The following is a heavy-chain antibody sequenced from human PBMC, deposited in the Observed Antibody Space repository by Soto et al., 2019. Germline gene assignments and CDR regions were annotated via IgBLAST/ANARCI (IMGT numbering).Heavy chain of an antibody. CDR2: IFYSGST. CDR1: GGSISSGGYY. J-gene: IGHJ6*02. CDR3: ASSLRGILNFGMDV. D-gene: IGHD6-13*01. V-gene: IGHV4-31*03. Sequence: TSEPLSLTCTVSGGSISSGGYYWSWIRQHPGPGLEWIGYIFYSGSTYYNPSLKSRVTISVDTSKNQFSLKLNSVSAADTAVYDCASSLRGILNFGMDVWGQGTTVT.